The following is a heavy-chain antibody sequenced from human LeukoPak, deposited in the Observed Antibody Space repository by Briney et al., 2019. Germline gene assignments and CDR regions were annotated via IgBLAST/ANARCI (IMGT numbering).Heavy chain of an antibody. Sequence: SETLSLTCTVSGGSISSSSYYWGWIRQPPGKGLEWIGSIYYSGSTYYNPSLKSRVTISVDTSKNQFSLKLSSVTAADTAVYYCARRGRDSSGYYSQEIDYWGQGTLVTVSS. J-gene: IGHJ4*02. CDR2: IYYSGST. CDR3: ARRGRDSSGYYSQEIDY. V-gene: IGHV4-39*01. D-gene: IGHD3-22*01. CDR1: GGSISSSSYY.